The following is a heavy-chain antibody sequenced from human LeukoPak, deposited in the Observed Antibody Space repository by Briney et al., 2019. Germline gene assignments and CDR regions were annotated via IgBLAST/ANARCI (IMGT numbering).Heavy chain of an antibody. CDR1: GYTFTGYY. D-gene: IGHD3-10*01. J-gene: IGHJ4*02. V-gene: IGHV1-2*02. CDR3: ARVGSYMVRGVIPFDY. Sequence: ASVKVSCKASGYTFTGYYMHWVRQAPGQGLEWMGWINPNSGGTNYAQKFRGRVTMTRDTSISTAYMELSRLRSDDTAVYYCARVGSYMVRGVIPFDYWGQGTLVTVSS. CDR2: INPNSGGT.